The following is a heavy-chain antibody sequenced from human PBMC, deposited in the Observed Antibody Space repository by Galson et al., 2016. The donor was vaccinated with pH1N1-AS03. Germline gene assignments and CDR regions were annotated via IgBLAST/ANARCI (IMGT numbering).Heavy chain of an antibody. CDR3: ATGLYCTSTGCSYRGWFDP. CDR2: IIPMFTIT. Sequence: SVKVSCKASGGTFSNYAISWVRQAPGQGLEWMGRIIPMFTITNYAEIFQGRVTITADKSRSIAYMELNSLRSDDTAVYYCATGLYCTSTGCSYRGWFDPWGQGTLVTVSS. J-gene: IGHJ5*02. D-gene: IGHD2-2*01. CDR1: GGTFSNYA. V-gene: IGHV1-69*04.